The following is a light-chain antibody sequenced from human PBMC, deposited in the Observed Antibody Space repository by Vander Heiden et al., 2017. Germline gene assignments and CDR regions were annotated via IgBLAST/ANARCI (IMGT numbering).Light chain of an antibody. Sequence: IQLTQAPSSLSASVGDRVTITCRASQGISSHLAWYQQKPGTAPKVLVFATSTFQSGVPSRLTASRSATDFTLTISSLQPEDFATYYCLQLSSSPFSFGGGTKVEIK. CDR1: QGISSH. V-gene: IGKV1-9*01. J-gene: IGKJ4*01. CDR3: LQLSSSPFS. CDR2: ATS.